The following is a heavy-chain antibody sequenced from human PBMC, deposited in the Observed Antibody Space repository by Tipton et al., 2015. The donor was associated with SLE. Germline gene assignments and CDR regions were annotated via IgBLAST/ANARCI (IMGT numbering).Heavy chain of an antibody. J-gene: IGHJ4*02. CDR2: IWYDGSNK. V-gene: IGHV3-33*08. Sequence: SLRLSCAASGFTFSSYGMHWVRQAPGKGLEWVAVIWYDGSNKYYADSVKGRFTISRDNSKNTLYLQMNSLRAEDTAVYYCARGGPGYSYGPDYWGQGTLVTVSS. CDR3: ARGGPGYSYGPDY. CDR1: GFTFSSYG. D-gene: IGHD5-18*01.